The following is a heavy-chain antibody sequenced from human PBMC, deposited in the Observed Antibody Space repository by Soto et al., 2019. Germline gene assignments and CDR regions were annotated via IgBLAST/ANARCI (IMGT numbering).Heavy chain of an antibody. CDR3: TRDTTGPDDH. CDR2: INPDGSTT. V-gene: IGHV3-74*01. Sequence: EVRLVESGGGLVQPGGSLRLSCAASGFTLSRYWVHWVRQVPGKGLVWVSRINPDGSTTNYADSVKGRFTVSRDNAKNTVYLHMNSLRAEDTAVYYCTRDTTGPDDHWGQGTLVTVSS. D-gene: IGHD1-1*01. CDR1: GFTLSRYW. J-gene: IGHJ4*02.